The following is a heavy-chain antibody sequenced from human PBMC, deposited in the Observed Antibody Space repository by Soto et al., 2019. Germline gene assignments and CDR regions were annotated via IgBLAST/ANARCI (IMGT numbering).Heavy chain of an antibody. Sequence: QVQLVQSGAEVKKPGSSVKVSCKASGGTFSNYAISWVRQAPGQGHEWMGGITPIFGTANYAQKFQGRVTITADESTSTAFMELSSLRSEDTAVYYCARSTDYYYYYYGMDVWGQGTTVTVSS. V-gene: IGHV1-69*01. CDR3: ARSTDYYYYYYGMDV. J-gene: IGHJ6*02. CDR2: ITPIFGTA. CDR1: GGTFSNYA. D-gene: IGHD2-8*02.